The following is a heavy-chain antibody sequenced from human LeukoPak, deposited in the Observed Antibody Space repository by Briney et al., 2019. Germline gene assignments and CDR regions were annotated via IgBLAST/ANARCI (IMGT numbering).Heavy chain of an antibody. CDR3: ARPRFLEWSRYYYYGMDV. D-gene: IGHD3-3*01. CDR2: IIPIFGTA. CDR1: GGAFSSYA. V-gene: IGHV1-69*13. J-gene: IGHJ6*02. Sequence: SVKVSCKASGGAFSSYAISWVRQAPGQGLEWMGGIIPIFGTANYAQKFQGRVTITADESTSTAYMELSSLRSEDTAVYYCARPRFLEWSRYYYYGMDVWGQGTTVTVSS.